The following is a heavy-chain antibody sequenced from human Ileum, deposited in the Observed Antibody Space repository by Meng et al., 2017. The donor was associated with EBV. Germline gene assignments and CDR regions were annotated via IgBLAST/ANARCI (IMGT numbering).Heavy chain of an antibody. CDR1: GASIGSSYW. J-gene: IGHJ4*02. CDR3: ARGRRFGSGRYALDY. Sequence: QVALEGAGPGMVKPSGTLPLLCPVSGASIGSSYWWTWVRQPPEKGLEWIVEIYHSGSTNYNPSLKSRLTLSVDKSKSQFSLELISVTAADTAVYYCARGRRFGSGRYALDYWGQGTLVTVSS. V-gene: IGHV4-4*02. CDR2: IYHSGST. D-gene: IGHD3-10*01.